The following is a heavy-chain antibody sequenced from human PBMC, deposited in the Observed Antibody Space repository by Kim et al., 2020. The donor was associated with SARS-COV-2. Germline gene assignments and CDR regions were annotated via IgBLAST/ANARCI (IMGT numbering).Heavy chain of an antibody. CDR1: GASLSSSTYY. CDR2: VDSSGSA. J-gene: IGHJ5*02. D-gene: IGHD6-19*01. CDR3: ARHKPNLWTLIVNAVAGLWFGP. V-gene: IGHV4-39*01. Sequence: SETLSLTCLVSGASLSSSTYYWGWIRQSPGKGLEWIGSVDSSGSADYSPSLKSRVTVSVDTSTNHFFLKLHSVTAADTAIYFCARHKPNLWTLIVNAVAGLWFGPWGRGTLVTVSS.